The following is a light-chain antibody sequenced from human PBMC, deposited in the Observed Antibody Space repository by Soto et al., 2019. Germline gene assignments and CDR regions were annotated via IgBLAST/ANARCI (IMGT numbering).Light chain of an antibody. V-gene: IGLV1-44*01. CDR1: TSNIGSNP. CDR2: SNT. J-gene: IGLJ2*01. Sequence: QSVLTQPPSASAPPGQRVTISCSGSTSNIGSNPVNWYQQPPGTAPKLLLYSNTQRPSGVPDRFSGSKSGTSASLAISGLQSDDESTYYCATWDDSLNVWLFGGGTKVNVL. CDR3: ATWDDSLNVWL.